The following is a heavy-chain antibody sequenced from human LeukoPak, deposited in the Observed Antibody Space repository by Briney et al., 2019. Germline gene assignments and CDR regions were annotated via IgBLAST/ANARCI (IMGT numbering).Heavy chain of an antibody. V-gene: IGHV3-23*01. Sequence: GGTLRLSCAGSGFTFSSYGMSWVRQAPGKGLEWVSGISGSGGSTYYADSVKGRFTISRDNSKNTLYLQMNSLRAEDTAVYYCAKAAAGTGAFDIWGQGTMVTVSS. D-gene: IGHD6-13*01. CDR1: GFTFSSYG. J-gene: IGHJ3*02. CDR2: ISGSGGST. CDR3: AKAAAGTGAFDI.